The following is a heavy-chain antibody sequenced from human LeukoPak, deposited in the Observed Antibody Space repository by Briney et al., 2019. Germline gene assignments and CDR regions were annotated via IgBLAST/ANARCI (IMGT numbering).Heavy chain of an antibody. CDR1: GFTFNTYG. Sequence: GGSLRLSCVGSGFTFNTYGMSWVPRTPGKGLGWVSTISGNNINTHYAKSVEGRFTISRDNSKNSVYMQMNSLRAEDTAISYRARDVGGAMFDYWGQGTLVTVSS. J-gene: IGHJ4*02. CDR3: ARDVGGAMFDY. V-gene: IGHV3-23*01. D-gene: IGHD1-26*01. CDR2: ISGNNINT.